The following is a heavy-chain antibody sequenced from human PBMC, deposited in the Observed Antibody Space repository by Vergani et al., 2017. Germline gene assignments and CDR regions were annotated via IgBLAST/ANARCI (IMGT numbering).Heavy chain of an antibody. CDR1: GFTFSSYE. J-gene: IGHJ4*02. CDR2: ISSSGSTI. D-gene: IGHD6-6*01. Sequence: EVQLVESGGGLVQPGGSLRLSCAASGFTFSSYEMNWVRQAPGKGLEWVSYISSSGSTIYYADSVKGRLTISRDNAKNSLYLQMNSLRAEDTAVYYCARGGPCYSSSSVMFDYWGQGTLVTVSS. CDR3: ARGGPCYSSSSVMFDY. V-gene: IGHV3-48*03.